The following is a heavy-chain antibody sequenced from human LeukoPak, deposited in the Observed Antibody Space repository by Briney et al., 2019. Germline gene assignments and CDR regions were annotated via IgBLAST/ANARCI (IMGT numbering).Heavy chain of an antibody. CDR1: GFTFSSYA. J-gene: IGHJ4*02. CDR2: ISYDGSNK. CDR3: TGYDFWNPTIFDY. V-gene: IGHV3-30-3*01. Sequence: PGGSLRLSCAASGFTFSSYAMHWVRQAPGKGLEWVAVISYDGSNKYYADSVKGRFTISRDNSKNTLYLQMYSLRVEDTAVYYCTGYDFWNPTIFDYWGQGTLVTVSS. D-gene: IGHD3-3*01.